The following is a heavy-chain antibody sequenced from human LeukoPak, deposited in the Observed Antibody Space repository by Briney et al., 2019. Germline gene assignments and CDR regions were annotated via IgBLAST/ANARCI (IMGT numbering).Heavy chain of an antibody. CDR3: ARHSALQWLVREIDY. Sequence: TTSETLSLTCTFSGGSISSSSHYWGWIRQPPGKGLEWIGSIYYSGSTYYNPSLKSRVTISVDTSKNQFSLKLSSVTAADTAVYYCARHSALQWLVREIDYWGQGTLVTVSS. J-gene: IGHJ4*02. CDR2: IYYSGST. CDR1: GGSISSSSHY. D-gene: IGHD6-19*01. V-gene: IGHV4-39*01.